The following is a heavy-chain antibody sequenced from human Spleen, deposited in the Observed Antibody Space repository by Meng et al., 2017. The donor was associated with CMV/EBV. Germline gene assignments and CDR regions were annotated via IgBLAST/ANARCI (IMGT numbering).Heavy chain of an antibody. CDR3: RTGHYDRA. D-gene: IGHD3-16*01. CDR1: GFNFRTYN. V-gene: IGHV3-21*01. J-gene: IGHJ5*01. Sequence: GGSLRLSCAASGFNFRTYNINWVRQAPGKGLEWVSSISGSGSYMFYADSVKGRFTISRDNAKNSLYLQMNSLRVEDTALYYCRTGHYDRAWGHGTLVTVSS. CDR2: ISGSGSYM.